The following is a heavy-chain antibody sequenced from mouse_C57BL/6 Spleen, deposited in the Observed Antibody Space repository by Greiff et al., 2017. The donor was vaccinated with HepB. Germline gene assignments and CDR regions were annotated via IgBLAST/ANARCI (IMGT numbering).Heavy chain of an antibody. J-gene: IGHJ4*01. V-gene: IGHV1-64*01. D-gene: IGHD2-5*01. Sequence: VQLQQSGAELVKPGASVKLSCKASGYTFTSYWMHWVKQRPGQGLEWIGMIHPNSGSTNYNEKFKSKATLTVDKSSSTAYMQLSSLTSEDSAVYYCARRGYSNYAYYDAMDDWGQGTSVTVSS. CDR3: ARRGYSNYAYYDAMDD. CDR2: IHPNSGST. CDR1: GYTFTSYW.